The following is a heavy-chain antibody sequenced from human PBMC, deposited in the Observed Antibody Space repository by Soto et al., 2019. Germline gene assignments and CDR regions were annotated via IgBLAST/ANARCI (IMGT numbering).Heavy chain of an antibody. CDR3: AGGVLVVPAAMQGKNNWFDP. Sequence: SVKVSCKASGGTFSSYTISWVRQAPGQGLEWMGRIIPILGVANYAQKFQGRVTITADKSTSTAYMELSSLRSEDTAVYYCAGGVLVVPAAMQGKNNWFDPWGQGTLVTVSS. CDR1: GGTFSSYT. CDR2: IIPILGVA. V-gene: IGHV1-69*02. J-gene: IGHJ5*02. D-gene: IGHD2-2*01.